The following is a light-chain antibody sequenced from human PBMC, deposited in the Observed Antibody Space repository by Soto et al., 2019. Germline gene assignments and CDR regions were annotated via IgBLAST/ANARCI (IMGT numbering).Light chain of an antibody. CDR3: QLYESTPPT. CDR2: WAS. CDR1: QSVLYSSNNKNY. J-gene: IGKJ2*01. Sequence: DIVMTQSPDSLAVSLGERATINCKSSQSVLYSSNNKNYLAWYQQRPGQPPKLLIYWASTRESGVPDRFSGSGSGTDFTLSITSLHAESVAVYYCQLYESTPPTFGQGTKLEIK. V-gene: IGKV4-1*01.